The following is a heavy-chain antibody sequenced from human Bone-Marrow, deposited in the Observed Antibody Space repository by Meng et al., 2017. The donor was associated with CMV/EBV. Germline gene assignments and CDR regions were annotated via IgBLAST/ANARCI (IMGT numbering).Heavy chain of an antibody. CDR3: ASPAF. CDR1: GFTLSNYW. Sequence: GESLKISCAASGFTLSNYWMHWVRQAPGKGLVWVSRTNSDGSSTSYAASVKGRFTISRDNAKNTLYLQMNSLRAEDTAVYYCASPAFWGQGTLVTVSS. CDR2: TNSDGSST. V-gene: IGHV3-74*01. D-gene: IGHD3-3*02. J-gene: IGHJ4*02.